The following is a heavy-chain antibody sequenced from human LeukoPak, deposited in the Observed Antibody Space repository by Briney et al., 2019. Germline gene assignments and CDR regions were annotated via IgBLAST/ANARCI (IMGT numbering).Heavy chain of an antibody. D-gene: IGHD3-22*01. CDR1: GFTFSSYA. CDR2: ISGSGGST. CDR3: ARDTPYYDSSGYYYREDAFDI. V-gene: IGHV3-23*01. J-gene: IGHJ3*02. Sequence: GGSLRLSCAASGFTFSSYAMSWVRQAPGKGLEWVSAISGSGGSTYYADSVKGRFTISRDNSKNTLYLQMNSLRAEDTAVYYCARDTPYYDSSGYYYREDAFDIWGQGTMVTVSS.